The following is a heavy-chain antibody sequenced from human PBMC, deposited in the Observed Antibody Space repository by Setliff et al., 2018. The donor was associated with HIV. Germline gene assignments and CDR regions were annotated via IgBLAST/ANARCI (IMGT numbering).Heavy chain of an antibody. V-gene: IGHV4-39*07. CDR3: ARERGGGDTIMGDFDH. J-gene: IGHJ4*02. CDR2: INPSGIT. D-gene: IGHD5-18*01. Sequence: SETLSLTCTVSGGSISNGDHYWAWIRQSPGKGLEWIGDINPSGITHYNPSLKSRVTMSADTSKNQFSLKLSSTTAGDTAVSYCARERGGGDTIMGDFDHWGQGTLVTVSS. CDR1: GGSISNGDHY.